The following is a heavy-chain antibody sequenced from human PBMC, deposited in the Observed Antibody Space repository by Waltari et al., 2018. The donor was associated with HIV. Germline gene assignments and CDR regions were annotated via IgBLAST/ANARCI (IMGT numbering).Heavy chain of an antibody. J-gene: IGHJ4*02. CDR3: AALFSIAAAGLYYFDY. D-gene: IGHD6-13*01. CDR1: GGSISSSSYY. Sequence: QLQLQESGPGLVKPSETLSLTCTVSGGSISSSSYYWGWIRQPPGKGLEWIGSIYYSGSNYENPSLKSRVTISVDTSKNQFSLKLSSVTAADTAVYYCAALFSIAAAGLYYFDYWGQGTLVTVSS. V-gene: IGHV4-39*01. CDR2: IYYSGSN.